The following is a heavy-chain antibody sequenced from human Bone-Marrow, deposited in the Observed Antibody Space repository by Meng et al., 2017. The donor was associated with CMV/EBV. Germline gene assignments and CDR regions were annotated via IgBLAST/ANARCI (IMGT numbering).Heavy chain of an antibody. CDR1: GFCFSDYY. CDR2: ISHTGTTI. CDR3: SKSLPPIQSRPRCALDV. V-gene: IGHV3-11*04. D-gene: IGHD2-2*02. J-gene: IGHJ3*01. Sequence: GGSLRLSCAASGFCFSDYYMNWIRQAPGKEPEWVSSISHTGTTIFYADSVKGRFTVSRDDSKNTLYLQMNSSIAEDTAVYYCSKSLPPIQSRPRCALDVWGQGTRVTVSS.